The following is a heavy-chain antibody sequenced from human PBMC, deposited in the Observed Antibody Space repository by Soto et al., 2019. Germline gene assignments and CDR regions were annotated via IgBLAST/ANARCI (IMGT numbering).Heavy chain of an antibody. D-gene: IGHD2-15*01. CDR1: GGYISSSSYY. J-gene: IGHJ5*02. Sequence: SETLSLTCTVSGGYISSSSYYWGWIRQPPGKGLEWIGSIYYSGSTYYNPSLKSRVTISVDTSKNQFSLKLSSVTAADTAVYYCASDLYCSGGSCYSPWFDPWGQGTLVTVSS. CDR3: ASDLYCSGGSCYSPWFDP. CDR2: IYYSGST. V-gene: IGHV4-39*01.